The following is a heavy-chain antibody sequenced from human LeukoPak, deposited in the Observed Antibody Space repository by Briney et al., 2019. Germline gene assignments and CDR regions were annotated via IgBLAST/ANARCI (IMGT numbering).Heavy chain of an antibody. V-gene: IGHV3-23*01. J-gene: IGHJ4*02. D-gene: IGHD2-8*01. CDR3: ARQIKWSNNY. CDR2: ISGSGSST. CDR1: GFTFTSYG. Sequence: GGTLRLSCAASGFTFTSYGMSWVRQAPGKGLEWVSSISGSGSSTYYADSVKGRFTISRDNSENTLYLQMNSLRAEDTAVYYCARQIKWSNNYWGQGTLVTVSS.